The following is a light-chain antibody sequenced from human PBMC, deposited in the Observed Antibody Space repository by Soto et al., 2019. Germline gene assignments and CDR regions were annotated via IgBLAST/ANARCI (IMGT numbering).Light chain of an antibody. CDR2: GAS. J-gene: IGKJ1*01. V-gene: IGKV3-15*01. CDR3: QQYNNWPLWT. Sequence: EVVLTQSPGTLSLSPGERASLSCRASQSTNYLAWYQQKAGQAPRLLIYGASTRATGIPARFSGSGSGTEFTLTISSLQSEDFAVYYCQQYNNWPLWTFGQGTKVDIK. CDR1: QSTNY.